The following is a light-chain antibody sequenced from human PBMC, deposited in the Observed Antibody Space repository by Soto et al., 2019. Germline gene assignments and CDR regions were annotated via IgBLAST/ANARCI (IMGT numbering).Light chain of an antibody. V-gene: IGKV1-27*01. CDR3: QKYNSAPLT. J-gene: IGKJ4*01. CDR1: QSISNY. Sequence: DIQMTQSPSSLSASVGDRVTITCRASQSISNYLSWYQHKPGKAPTLLIYAASTLQSGVPSRFSGSGSGTDFTLTISSLQPEDVATYYCQKYNSAPLTFGGGTKVDIK. CDR2: AAS.